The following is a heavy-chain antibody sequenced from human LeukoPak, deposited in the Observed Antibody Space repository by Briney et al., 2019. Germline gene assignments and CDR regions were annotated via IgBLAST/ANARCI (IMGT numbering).Heavy chain of an antibody. CDR3: VRDGEGEYPIDY. CDR1: GFTFSSYW. V-gene: IGHV3-74*01. D-gene: IGHD3-16*01. Sequence: GGSLRLSCAASGFTFSSYWMHWVRQAPGKGLVWVSRINTDGSSTRYADSVKGRFTISRDNAKNTLYLQMNSLRAEDAAVYYCVRDGEGEYPIDYWGQGTLVTVSS. J-gene: IGHJ4*02. CDR2: INTDGSST.